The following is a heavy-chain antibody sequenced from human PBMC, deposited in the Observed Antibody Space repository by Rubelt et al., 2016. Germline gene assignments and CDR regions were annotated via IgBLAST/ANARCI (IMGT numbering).Heavy chain of an antibody. J-gene: IGHJ4*02. CDR1: GGSFSGYY. CDR2: IFYTGST. CDR3: ARHVPYGDYLDY. D-gene: IGHD4-17*01. V-gene: IGHV4-34*12. Sequence: QVQLQQWGAGLLKPSETLSLTCAVYGGSFSGYYWSWIRQPPGKGLEWIGYIFYTGSTYYNPSLKSRVPISVDTSTNQFSRKLSSVTAADTAVYYCARHVPYGDYLDYWGQGNLITVSS.